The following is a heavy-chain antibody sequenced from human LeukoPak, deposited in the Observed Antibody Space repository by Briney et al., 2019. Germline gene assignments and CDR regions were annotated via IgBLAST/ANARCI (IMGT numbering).Heavy chain of an antibody. CDR3: ARADVHYYYMDV. CDR1: EFSVGSNH. V-gene: IGHV3-66*01. D-gene: IGHD3-16*01. CDR2: IYSGGST. J-gene: IGHJ6*03. Sequence: GGSLRLSCAASEFSVGSNHMTWVRQAPGKGLEWVSLIYSGGSTYYADSVKGRFTISRDNAKNSLYLQMNSLRAEDTAVYYCARADVHYYYMDVWGKGTTVTVSS.